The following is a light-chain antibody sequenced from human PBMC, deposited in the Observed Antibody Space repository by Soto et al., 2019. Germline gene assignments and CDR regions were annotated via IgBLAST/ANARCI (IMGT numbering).Light chain of an antibody. V-gene: IGLV2-23*02. J-gene: IGLJ1*01. CDR3: CSDAGSSTS. CDR1: SSDVGSYNL. CDR2: EVS. Sequence: QSALTQPASVSGSPGQSITISCTGTSSDVGSYNLVSWYQQHPGKAPKLMIYEVSKRPSGVSNRFSGSKSGNTASLTISRLQAEDEADYYCCSDAGSSTSFGTGTKLTVL.